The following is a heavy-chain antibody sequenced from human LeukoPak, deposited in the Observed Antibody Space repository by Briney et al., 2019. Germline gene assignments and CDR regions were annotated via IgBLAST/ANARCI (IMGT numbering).Heavy chain of an antibody. CDR3: ARDGYNAGFDP. CDR1: GGSISSYY. V-gene: IGHV4-59*01. CDR2: VYYTGST. Sequence: SETLSLTCTVSGGSISSYYWSWVRQPPGKGLEWIGFVYYTGSTNYNPSLKSRVTISVDTSKNQFSLKLSSVTAADTAVYYCARDGYNAGFDPWGQGTLVTVSS. J-gene: IGHJ5*02. D-gene: IGHD5-24*01.